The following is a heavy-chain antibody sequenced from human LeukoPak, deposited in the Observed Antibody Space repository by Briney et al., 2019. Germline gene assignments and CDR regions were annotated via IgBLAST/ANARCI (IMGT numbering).Heavy chain of an antibody. CDR3: ARHRPRIAVTGSYFDY. Sequence: PSETLSLTCTVSGGXISSYHCNWIRQPPGKGLEWLGDMYYSGSPNYNPSLKSRVTISVDTSKNQFSLKLNSVTAADTAVYYCARHRPRIAVTGSYFDYWGQGSLVTVSS. CDR2: MYYSGSP. V-gene: IGHV4-59*08. J-gene: IGHJ4*02. CDR1: GGXISSYH. D-gene: IGHD6-19*01.